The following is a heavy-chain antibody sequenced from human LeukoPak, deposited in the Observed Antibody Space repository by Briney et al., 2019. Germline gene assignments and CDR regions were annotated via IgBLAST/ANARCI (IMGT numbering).Heavy chain of an antibody. V-gene: IGHV3-23*01. D-gene: IGHD3-22*01. CDR2: ISGSGGST. Sequence: PGGSLRLSCAASGFTFSNAWMSWVRQAPGKGLEWVSAISGSGGSTYYADSVKGRFTISRDNSKNTLYLQMNSLRAEDTAVYYCAKDGHYYDSSGYWDWGQGTLVTVSS. CDR1: GFTFSNAW. CDR3: AKDGHYYDSSGYWD. J-gene: IGHJ4*02.